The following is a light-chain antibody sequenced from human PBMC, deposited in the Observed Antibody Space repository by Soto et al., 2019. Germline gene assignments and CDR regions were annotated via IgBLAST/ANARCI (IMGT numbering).Light chain of an antibody. Sequence: IQSYQSAAVPSASVGDRVTITCRASHGINSHLAWYQQKPGKAPKLLVYAASTLHIGVPSRFSGGGSGTEFTLTIRSLQPEDFATYYCQQLHTNPLFTFGPRSKVAIK. CDR1: HGINSH. CDR2: AAS. CDR3: QQLHTNPLFT. V-gene: IGKV1-9*01. J-gene: IGKJ3*01.